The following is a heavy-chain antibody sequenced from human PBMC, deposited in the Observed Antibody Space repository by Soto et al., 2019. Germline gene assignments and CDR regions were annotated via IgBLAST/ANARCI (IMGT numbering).Heavy chain of an antibody. V-gene: IGHV3-7*01. D-gene: IGHD3-16*01. CDR2: IKEDGSDI. J-gene: IGHJ1*01. CDR3: ATTLTTSAEYFQH. CDR1: GFIFRNYW. Sequence: AGGSLRLSCAASGFIFRNYWMSWVRQAPGKGLEWVAHIKEDGSDIHYVDSVKDRFTISRDNAKNSLILQMNSLRAEDTAVYYCATTLTTSAEYFQHWGQGTPVTVSS.